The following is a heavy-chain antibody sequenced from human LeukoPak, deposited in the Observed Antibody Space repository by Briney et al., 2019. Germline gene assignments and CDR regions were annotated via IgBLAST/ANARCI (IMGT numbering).Heavy chain of an antibody. CDR2: IGGSGDRT. D-gene: IGHD3-10*01. J-gene: IGHJ4*02. V-gene: IGHV3-23*01. Sequence: PGGSLRLSCAASGFTFSTYGMSWVRQAPGKGLEWVSLIGGSGDRTYYADTVKGRFTISRGNSKNTLYLQMNSLRAEDTAVYYCAKEGFGSGEAYWGQGTLVTVSS. CDR1: GFTFSTYG. CDR3: AKEGFGSGEAY.